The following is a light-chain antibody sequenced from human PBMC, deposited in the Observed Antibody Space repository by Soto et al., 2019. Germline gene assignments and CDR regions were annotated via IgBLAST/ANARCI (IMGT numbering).Light chain of an antibody. V-gene: IGLV2-14*03. J-gene: IGLJ2*01. CDR1: SSDVGGYNY. Sequence: QSALTQPASVSGSPGQSITISCTGTSSDVGGYNYVSWYQHHPGKAPKLMIYDVSDRPSGVSNRFSGSKSGNTASLTISELQAEDEADYYCTSYTSTSPHVVFGGGTKLTVL. CDR2: DVS. CDR3: TSYTSTSPHVV.